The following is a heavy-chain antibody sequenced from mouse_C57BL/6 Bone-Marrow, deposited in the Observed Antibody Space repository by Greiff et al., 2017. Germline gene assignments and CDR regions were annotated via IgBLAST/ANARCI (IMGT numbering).Heavy chain of an antibody. CDR2: IDPNSGGT. D-gene: IGHD1-1*01. CDR1: GYTFTSYW. Sequence: QVQLQQSGAELVKPGASVKLSCKASGYTFTSYWMHWVKQRPGRGLEWIGRIDPNSGGTKYHETFKSKATLTVDKPSSTAYMQLSSLTSEDSAVYYCARAHYYDSSYGYFDYWGQGTTLTVSA. V-gene: IGHV1-72*01. J-gene: IGHJ2*01. CDR3: ARAHYYDSSYGYFDY.